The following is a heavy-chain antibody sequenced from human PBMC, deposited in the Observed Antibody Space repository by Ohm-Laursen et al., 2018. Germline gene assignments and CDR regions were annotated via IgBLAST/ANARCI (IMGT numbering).Heavy chain of an antibody. CDR3: ERGHRTYYYGSGRSPGMDV. CDR2: INHSGST. V-gene: IGHV4-34*01. CDR1: GGSFSGYY. Sequence: PSETLSLTCGVYGGSFSGYYWSWIRQPPGKGLEWIGEINHSGSTNYNPSLKSRVTISVDTSKNQFSLKLSSVTAADTAVYYCERGHRTYYYGSGRSPGMDVWGQGTTVTVSS. D-gene: IGHD3-10*01. J-gene: IGHJ6*02.